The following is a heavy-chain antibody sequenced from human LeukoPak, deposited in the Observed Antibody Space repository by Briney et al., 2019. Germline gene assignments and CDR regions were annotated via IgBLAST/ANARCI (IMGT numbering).Heavy chain of an antibody. J-gene: IGHJ4*02. V-gene: IGHV3-66*02. CDR1: GFTVSNDY. Sequence: GGSLRLSCAASGFTVSNDYMSWVRQAPGKGLEWVSVIYTDGTTYYADSVKGRFTISRDNSKNTLYLQMNSLRAEDTAVYYCARWRVPGYFDYWGQGALVTVFS. D-gene: IGHD3-10*01. CDR3: ARWRVPGYFDY. CDR2: IYTDGTT.